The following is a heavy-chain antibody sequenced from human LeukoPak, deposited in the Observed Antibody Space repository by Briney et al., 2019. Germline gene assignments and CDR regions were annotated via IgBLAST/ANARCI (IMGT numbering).Heavy chain of an antibody. V-gene: IGHV1-2*02. J-gene: IGHJ4*02. D-gene: IGHD3-10*01. CDR1: GYTFTSYG. CDR2: INPNSGGT. CDR3: ARWTFGESFDY. Sequence: ASVKVSCKASGYTFTSYGISWVRQAPGQGLEWMGWINPNSGGTNYAQKFQGRVTMTRDTSISTAYMELSRLRSDDTAVYYCARWTFGESFDYWGQGTLVTVSS.